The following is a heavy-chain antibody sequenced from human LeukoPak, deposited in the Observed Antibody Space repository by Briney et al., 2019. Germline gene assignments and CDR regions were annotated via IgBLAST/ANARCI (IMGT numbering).Heavy chain of an antibody. Sequence: GGSLRLSCAASEFMFSSYGMSWVRQAPGKGLEWVSAIGSSGDRRFYADSVKGRFTIPRDNSKNTLYLQMNSLRAEDTAVYYCAKAEVLYCSSTSCYYYYYMDVWGKGTTVTVSS. D-gene: IGHD2-2*01. J-gene: IGHJ6*03. CDR3: AKAEVLYCSSTSCYYYYYMDV. CDR1: EFMFSSYG. V-gene: IGHV3-23*01. CDR2: IGSSGDRR.